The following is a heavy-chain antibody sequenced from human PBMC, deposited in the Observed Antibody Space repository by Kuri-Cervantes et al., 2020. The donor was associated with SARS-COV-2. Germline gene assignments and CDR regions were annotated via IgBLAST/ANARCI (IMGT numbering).Heavy chain of an antibody. D-gene: IGHD3-22*01. CDR1: GGSISSGDYY. J-gene: IGHJ4*02. CDR2: IYYSGST. Sequence: LRLSCTVSGGSISSGDYYWSWIRQPPGKGLEWIGYIYYSGSTYYNPSLKSRVTISVDTSKNQFSLKLSSVTAADTAVYYCARLTTGNYYDSSGYYPRGYFDYWGQGTLVTVSS. V-gene: IGHV4-30-4*08. CDR3: ARLTTGNYYDSSGYYPRGYFDY.